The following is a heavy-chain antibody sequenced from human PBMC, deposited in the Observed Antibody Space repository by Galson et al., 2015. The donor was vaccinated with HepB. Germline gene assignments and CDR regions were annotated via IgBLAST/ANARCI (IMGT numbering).Heavy chain of an antibody. Sequence: SLRLSCAASGFNFSPNAMSWVRQAPGKGLEWVSAISGTGSSTYYSDSVKGRFTISRDNSKNTLYLQMNSLRAEDTAVYYCAKEGNGDFDYWGQRTLVTVSS. CDR1: GFNFSPNA. CDR2: ISGTGSST. J-gene: IGHJ4*02. CDR3: AKEGNGDFDY. D-gene: IGHD2-8*01. V-gene: IGHV3-23*01.